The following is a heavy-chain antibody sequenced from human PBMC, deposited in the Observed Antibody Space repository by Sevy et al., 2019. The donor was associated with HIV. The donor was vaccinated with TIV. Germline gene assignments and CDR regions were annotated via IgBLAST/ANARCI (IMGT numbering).Heavy chain of an antibody. V-gene: IGHV4-31*03. CDR1: GGSISSGGYY. Sequence: SETLSLTCTVSGGSISSGGYYWSWIRQHPGKGLERIGYIYYSGSTYYNPSLKSRVTISVDTSKNQFSLKLSSVTAADTAVYYCARDEYDSSGTYWYFDLWGRGTLVTVSS. D-gene: IGHD3-22*01. J-gene: IGHJ2*01. CDR3: ARDEYDSSGTYWYFDL. CDR2: IYYSGST.